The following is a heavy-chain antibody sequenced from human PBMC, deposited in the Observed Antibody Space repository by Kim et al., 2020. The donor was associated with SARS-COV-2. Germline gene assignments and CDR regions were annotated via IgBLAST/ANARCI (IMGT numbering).Heavy chain of an antibody. Sequence: SETLSLTCTVSGGSISSYYWSWIRQPPGKGLEWIGYIYYSGSTNYNPSLKSRVTISVDTSKNQFSLKLSSVTAADTAVYYCARVRYSYGYHSFDYWGQGTLVTVSS. D-gene: IGHD5-18*01. CDR3: ARVRYSYGYHSFDY. CDR2: IYYSGST. J-gene: IGHJ4*02. V-gene: IGHV4-59*01. CDR1: GGSISSYY.